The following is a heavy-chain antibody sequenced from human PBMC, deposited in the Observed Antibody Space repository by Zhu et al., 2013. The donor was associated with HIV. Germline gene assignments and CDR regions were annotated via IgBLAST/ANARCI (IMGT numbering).Heavy chain of an antibody. CDR1: GFTFSSYS. Sequence: EVQLVESGGGLVKPGGSLRLSCAASGFTFSSYSMNWVRQAPGKGLEWVSSISSSSSYIYYADSVKGRFTISRDNAKNSLYLQMNSLRAEDTAVYYCARASSIEDAFDIWGQGTMVTVSS. J-gene: IGHJ3*02. V-gene: IGHV3-21*01. CDR2: ISSSSSYI. D-gene: IGHD6-6*01. CDR3: ARASSIEDAFDI.